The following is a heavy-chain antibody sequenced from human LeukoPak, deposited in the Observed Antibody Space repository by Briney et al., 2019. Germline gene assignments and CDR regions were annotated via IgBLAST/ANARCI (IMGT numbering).Heavy chain of an antibody. J-gene: IGHJ3*02. Sequence: TGGSLRLSCAASGFTFSSYAMSWVRQAPGKGLEWVSAISGSGGSTYCADSVKGRFTISRDNSKNTLYLQMNSLRAEDTAVYYCAKDSALPGAFDIWGQGTMVTVSS. CDR1: GFTFSSYA. D-gene: IGHD1-14*01. CDR3: AKDSALPGAFDI. V-gene: IGHV3-23*01. CDR2: ISGSGGST.